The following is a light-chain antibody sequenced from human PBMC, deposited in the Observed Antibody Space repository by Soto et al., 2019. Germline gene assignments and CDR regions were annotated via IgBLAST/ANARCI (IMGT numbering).Light chain of an antibody. Sequence: QAVVTQEPSFSVSPGGTITLTCALNSGPVSTSNYPSWHRQTPGQPPRTLIHNTTTRCSGVPDRFSGSILGNKAALTITGAQVEDESDYYCVLYPGTGVSVFGGGTKVTVL. V-gene: IGLV8-61*01. CDR2: NTT. J-gene: IGLJ3*02. CDR1: SGPVSTSNY. CDR3: VLYPGTGVSV.